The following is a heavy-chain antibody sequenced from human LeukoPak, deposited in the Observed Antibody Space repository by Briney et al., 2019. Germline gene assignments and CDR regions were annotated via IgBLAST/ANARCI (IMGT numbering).Heavy chain of an antibody. V-gene: IGHV3-30*02. J-gene: IGHJ4*02. CDR2: IRSDGSDK. CDR3: AKDIAAAGGPCAY. Sequence: GGSLRLSCAASGFTFSGYDMHWVRQAPGKALEWVALIRSDGSDKYYADSVKGRFTISRDNSKNTVFLQMNSLRAEDTAVYYCAKDIAAAGGPCAYWGRGTLVTVSS. D-gene: IGHD6-13*01. CDR1: GFTFSGYD.